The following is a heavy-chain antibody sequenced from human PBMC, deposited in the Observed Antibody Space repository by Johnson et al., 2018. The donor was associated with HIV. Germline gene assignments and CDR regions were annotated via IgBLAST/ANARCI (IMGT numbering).Heavy chain of an antibody. CDR3: ARDFSSSSNAFDI. CDR2: IKQDGREK. J-gene: IGHJ3*02. CDR1: GFTFSSYW. Sequence: VQLVESGGGLVKPGGSLRLSCAASGFTFSSYWISWVRQAPGKGLEWVANIKQDGREKYYVDSVKGRFTISRDNAKNSLYLQMNSLRAEDTAVYYCARDFSSSSNAFDIWGQGTMVTVSS. V-gene: IGHV3-7*01. D-gene: IGHD6-6*01.